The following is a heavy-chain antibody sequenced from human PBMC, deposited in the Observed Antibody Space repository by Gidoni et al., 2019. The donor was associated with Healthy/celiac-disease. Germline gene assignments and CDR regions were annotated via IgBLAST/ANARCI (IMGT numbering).Heavy chain of an antibody. CDR1: GFTFSSYA. Sequence: EVQLLESGGGLVQPGGSLRLSCAASGFTFSSYAMSWVRQAPGKGLEWVSAISGSGGSTYYADSVKGRFTISRDNSKNTLYLQMNSLRAEDTAVYYCAKDLAGGLALGYCSGGSCYGSWFDPWGQGTLVTVSS. J-gene: IGHJ5*02. CDR2: ISGSGGST. D-gene: IGHD2-15*01. CDR3: AKDLAGGLALGYCSGGSCYGSWFDP. V-gene: IGHV3-23*01.